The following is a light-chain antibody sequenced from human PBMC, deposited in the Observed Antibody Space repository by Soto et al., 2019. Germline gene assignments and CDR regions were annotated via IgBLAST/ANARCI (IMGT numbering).Light chain of an antibody. V-gene: IGKV3-20*01. CDR2: GAS. CDR3: QQYGSSPPT. CDR1: QSVSSN. Sequence: EIMITQSPATLSVSPVEMAALSCRASQSVSSNLAWYQQKPGQAPRLLIYGASSRATGTPDRFSGSGSGTDFTLTINRLEPEDFALYYCQQYGSSPPTFGQGTMVDIK. J-gene: IGKJ1*01.